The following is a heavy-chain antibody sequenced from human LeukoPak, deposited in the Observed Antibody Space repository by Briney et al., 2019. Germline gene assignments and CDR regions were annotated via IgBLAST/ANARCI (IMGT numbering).Heavy chain of an antibody. J-gene: IGHJ4*02. Sequence: GGSLILSCAASGFTFDDYTMHWVRQAPGKGLEWVSLISWDGGSTYYADSVKGRFTISRDNSKNSLYLQMNSLRTEDTALYYCAKDWGDNYYFDYWGQGTLVTVSS. CDR1: GFTFDDYT. CDR2: ISWDGGST. V-gene: IGHV3-43*01. CDR3: AKDWGDNYYFDY. D-gene: IGHD3-16*01.